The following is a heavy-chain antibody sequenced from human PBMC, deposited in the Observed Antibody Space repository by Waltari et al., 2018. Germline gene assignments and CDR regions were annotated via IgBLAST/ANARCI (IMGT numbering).Heavy chain of an antibody. CDR3: ARDGYYGSGSVDY. Sequence: APGKGLEWMGWISAYNGNTNDSQKLQGRVTMTTDTSTSTAYMELRGLRSDDTAVYYCARDGYYGSGSVDYWGHGTLVTVSS. D-gene: IGHD3-10*01. V-gene: IGHV1-18*01. CDR2: ISAYNGNT. J-gene: IGHJ4*01.